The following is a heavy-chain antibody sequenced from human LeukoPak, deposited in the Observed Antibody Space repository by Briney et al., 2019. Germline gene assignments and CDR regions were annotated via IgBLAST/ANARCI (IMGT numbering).Heavy chain of an antibody. CDR2: ISYDGSNK. Sequence: LGRSLRLSCAASGFTFSSYAMHWVRQAPGKGLEWVAVISYDGSNKYYADSVKGRFTISRDNSKNTLYLQMNSLRAEDTAVYYCARYKGYYYYMDVWGKGTTVTVSS. CDR1: GFTFSSYA. V-gene: IGHV3-30*01. CDR3: ARYKGYYYYMDV. D-gene: IGHD1-14*01. J-gene: IGHJ6*03.